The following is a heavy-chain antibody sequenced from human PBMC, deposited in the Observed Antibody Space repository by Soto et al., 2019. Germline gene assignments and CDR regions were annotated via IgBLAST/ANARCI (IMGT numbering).Heavy chain of an antibody. CDR2: INPSTGIT. CDR3: ARGSYSDY. D-gene: IGHD3-16*01. J-gene: IGHJ4*02. V-gene: IGHV1-46*01. Sequence: QVQLVQSGAEVRKPGASVKVSCKASGYTFTSYYMNWVRQAPGQGLEWMGTINPSTGITTYAQKFQGRITLNRDTSTSTIYMEMSRLKSEDTAVYYCARGSYSDYWGQGTLVTVSS. CDR1: GYTFTSYY.